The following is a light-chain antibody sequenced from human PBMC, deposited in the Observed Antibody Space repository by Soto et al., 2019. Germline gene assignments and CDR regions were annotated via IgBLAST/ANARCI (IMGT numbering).Light chain of an antibody. CDR3: AAWDDSLSGLV. CDR2: RNN. V-gene: IGLV1-47*01. J-gene: IGLJ2*01. CDR1: SSNIGRNY. Sequence: QSVLTQPPSASGTPGQRVTSSCFGSSSNIGRNYVYWYQQLPGTVPQLLIYRNNERPSGIPDRFSGSKSGTAASLAISGLRSEDEADYYCAAWDDSLSGLVFGEGTKVTDL.